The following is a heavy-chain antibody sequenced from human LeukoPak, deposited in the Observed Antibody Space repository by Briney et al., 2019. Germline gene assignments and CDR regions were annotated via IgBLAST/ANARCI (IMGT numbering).Heavy chain of an antibody. Sequence: ASVKVSCKASGYTFTSYGISWVRQAPGQGLEWMGWISAYNGNTNYAQKLQGRVTMTTDTSTSTAYMELSSLRSEDTAVYYCAGEYSSSSPVDWFDPWGQGTLVTVSS. D-gene: IGHD6-6*01. CDR2: ISAYNGNT. CDR1: GYTFTSYG. J-gene: IGHJ5*02. V-gene: IGHV1-18*01. CDR3: AGEYSSSSPVDWFDP.